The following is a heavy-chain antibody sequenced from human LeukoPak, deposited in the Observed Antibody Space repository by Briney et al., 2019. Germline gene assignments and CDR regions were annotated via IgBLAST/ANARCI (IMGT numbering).Heavy chain of an antibody. Sequence: ASVKVSCKVSGYTLTDVSIHWVRQAPGKGFEWMGRFDPEDGETIHAQKFQGRVTTTEDTSTDTAYMELSSRKSGDTAVYYCATGAVAVYPVYYFHYCGQGTLVTVSS. CDR2: FDPEDGET. J-gene: IGHJ4*02. D-gene: IGHD5/OR15-5a*01. CDR3: ATGAVAVYPVYYFHY. V-gene: IGHV1-24*01. CDR1: GYTLTDVS.